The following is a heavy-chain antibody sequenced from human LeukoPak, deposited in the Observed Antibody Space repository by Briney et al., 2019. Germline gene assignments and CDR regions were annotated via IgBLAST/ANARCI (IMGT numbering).Heavy chain of an antibody. CDR1: GYSFTTYW. CDR3: AKSPDAAYFDY. CDR2: TYRGDSDT. D-gene: IGHD5-18*01. J-gene: IGHJ4*02. V-gene: IGHV5-51*01. Sequence: GESLKISCKGSGYSFTTYWIGWVRQMPGKGLEWMGITYRGDSDTRYSPPFQGQVTISVDKSISTAYLQWSSLKASGTAMYYCAKSPDAAYFDYWGQGTLVTVSS.